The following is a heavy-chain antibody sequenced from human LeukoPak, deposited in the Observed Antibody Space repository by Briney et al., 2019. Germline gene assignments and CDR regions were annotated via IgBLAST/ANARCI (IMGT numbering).Heavy chain of an antibody. Sequence: GGSLRLSXAASGFTFSGYGMHWVRQAPGKGLEWVAFIRYDGSNKYYADSVKGRFTISRDNSKNTLYLQMNSLTNEDTAVYYCTRFGAHGFDIWGQGTMVTVSS. CDR2: IRYDGSNK. V-gene: IGHV3-30*02. CDR3: TRFGAHGFDI. J-gene: IGHJ3*02. D-gene: IGHD3-10*01. CDR1: GFTFSGYG.